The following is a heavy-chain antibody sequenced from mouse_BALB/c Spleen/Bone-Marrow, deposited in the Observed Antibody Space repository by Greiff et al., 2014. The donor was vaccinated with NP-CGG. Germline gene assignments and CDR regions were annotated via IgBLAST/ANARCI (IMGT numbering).Heavy chain of an antibody. V-gene: IGHV14-3*02. D-gene: IGHD1-1*01. CDR2: IDPANGNT. J-gene: IGHJ3*01. CDR1: GFNIKDTY. CDR3: ATYYYGSSWGFAY. Sequence: EVNLQESGAELVKPGASVKLSCTASGFNIKDTYMHWVKQRPEQGLEWIGRIDPANGNTKYDPKFQGKATITADTSSNTAYLQLSSLTSEDTAVDYCATYYYGSSWGFAYWGQGTLVTVSA.